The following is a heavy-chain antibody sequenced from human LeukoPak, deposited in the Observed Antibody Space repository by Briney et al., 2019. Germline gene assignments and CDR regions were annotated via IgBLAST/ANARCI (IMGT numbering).Heavy chain of an antibody. V-gene: IGHV4-4*07. J-gene: IGHJ3*02. CDR1: GGSISGYY. Sequence: PSETLSLTCSVSGGSISGYYWTWIRQPAGKGLEWIWRVYTSGSTHYNSSLSTRLTMSVGAAKNQISLQLMSVTPADTAVYYCARLITGTTTAFDIWGQGTMVTVSS. CDR3: ARLITGTTTAFDI. D-gene: IGHD1-7*01. CDR2: VYTSGST.